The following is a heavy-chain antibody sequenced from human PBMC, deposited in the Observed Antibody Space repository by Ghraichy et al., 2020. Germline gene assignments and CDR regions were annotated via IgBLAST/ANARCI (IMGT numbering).Heavy chain of an antibody. CDR3: ARASTVVRFYYYAAMDV. CDR2: ISSSSTYI. V-gene: IGHV3-21*01. Sequence: GGSLRLSCAASGFTFSPYSMNWVRQAPGKGLEWVSSISSSSTYIHYADSVKGRFTISRDNAKNSLYLQMNSLRDEDTAVYYCARASTVVRFYYYAAMDVWGQGTTVTVSS. J-gene: IGHJ6*02. CDR1: GFTFSPYS. D-gene: IGHD4-23*01.